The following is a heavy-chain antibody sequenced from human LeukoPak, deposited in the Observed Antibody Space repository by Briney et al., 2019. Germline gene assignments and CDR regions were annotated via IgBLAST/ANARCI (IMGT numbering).Heavy chain of an antibody. CDR1: GFTFSSND. CDR2: IGRRGLTT. J-gene: IGHJ4*02. D-gene: IGHD2-15*01. CDR3: AKRGYSGGGFYYFDY. V-gene: IGHV3-23*01. Sequence: GGSPRLSCAASGFTFSSNDMSWVPQAPGKGLEWVSSIGRRGLTTYYADSVKGRFTISRDNSKNTLCLQMNSLRAEDTAVYYCAKRGYSGGGFYYFDYWGQGTLVTVSS.